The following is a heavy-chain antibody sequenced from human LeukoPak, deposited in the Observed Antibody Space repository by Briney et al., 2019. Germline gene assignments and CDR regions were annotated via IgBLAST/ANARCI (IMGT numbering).Heavy chain of an antibody. J-gene: IGHJ6*02. CDR1: GYTFTGYC. CDR2: INPNSGGT. Sequence: ASVKVSCKASGYTFTGYCMHWVRQAPGQGLEWMGWINPNSGGTNYAQKFQGRVTMTRDTSISTAYMELSRLRSDDTAVYYCARDQFAIFGVVTSYGMDVWGQGTTVTVSS. V-gene: IGHV1-2*02. CDR3: ARDQFAIFGVVTSYGMDV. D-gene: IGHD3-3*01.